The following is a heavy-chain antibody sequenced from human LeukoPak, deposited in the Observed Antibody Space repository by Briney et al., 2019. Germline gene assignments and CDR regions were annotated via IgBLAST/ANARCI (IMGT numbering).Heavy chain of an antibody. J-gene: IGHJ6*04. CDR1: GFTFSNYW. CDR2: IKQDGSEK. Sequence: PGGSLRLSCAASGFTFSNYWMSWVRQAPGKGLEWAANIKQDGSEKYYVDSVKGRFTIFRDDAKNSLYLQMNSLRAEDTAVYYCARKAYGMDVWGKGTTVTVSS. V-gene: IGHV3-7*03. CDR3: ARKAYGMDV.